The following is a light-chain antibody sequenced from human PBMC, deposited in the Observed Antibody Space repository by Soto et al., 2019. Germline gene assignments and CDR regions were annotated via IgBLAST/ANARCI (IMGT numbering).Light chain of an antibody. CDR2: DAS. CDR3: QQRSNWLT. J-gene: IGKJ5*01. V-gene: IGKV3-11*01. CDR1: QSISNY. Sequence: EIVLKQSPTTPSLSPGERATPSRRASQSISNYLAWYQQKPGQAPRLLIYDASNRATGIPARFSGSGSGTDFTLTISSLEPEDFAVYYCQQRSNWLTFGQGTRLEIK.